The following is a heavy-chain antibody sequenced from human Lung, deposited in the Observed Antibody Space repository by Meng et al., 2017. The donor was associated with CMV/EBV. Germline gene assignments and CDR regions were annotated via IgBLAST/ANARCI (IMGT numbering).Heavy chain of an antibody. J-gene: IGHJ4*02. D-gene: IGHD5-18*01. Sequence: GESLKISCAASGFTFSGYWMHWVRQAPGKGLVWVSRIKSDDSSISYADSVKGRFTISRDNAKNTLYLQMNSLRDEDTAVYYCARDPPRPGYNFDSWGQGTLVTFSS. CDR3: ARDPPRPGYNFDS. CDR1: GFTFSGYW. CDR2: IKSDDSSI. V-gene: IGHV3-74*01.